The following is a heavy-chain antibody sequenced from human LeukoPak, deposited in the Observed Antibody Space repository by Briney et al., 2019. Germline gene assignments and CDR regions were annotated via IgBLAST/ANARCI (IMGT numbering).Heavy chain of an antibody. CDR1: GGSISSSSYS. J-gene: IGHJ4*02. V-gene: IGHV4-39*01. Sequence: SETLSLTCTVSGGSISSSSYSWGWIRQPPGKGLEWTGSIYYSGSTYYSPSLKSRVTISVDTSKNQFSLKLSSVTAADTAVYYCASASGADFDYWGQGTLVTVSS. CDR3: ASASGADFDY. D-gene: IGHD3-10*01. CDR2: IYYSGST.